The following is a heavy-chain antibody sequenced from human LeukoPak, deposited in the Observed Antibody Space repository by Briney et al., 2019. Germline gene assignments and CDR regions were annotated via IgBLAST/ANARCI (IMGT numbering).Heavy chain of an antibody. CDR2: IRYDGSDE. D-gene: IGHD1-20*01. CDR3: AKLLYNWIDETSY. CDR1: GFIFSDYG. J-gene: IGHJ4*02. V-gene: IGHV3-30*02. Sequence: GGSLKLSCAASGFIFSDYGMYWVRQAPGKGLEWVAFIRYDGSDEDYADSVKGRFTISRDNSKNTLYLHMNSLRAEDTAVYYCAKLLYNWIDETSYWGQGTLLIVSS.